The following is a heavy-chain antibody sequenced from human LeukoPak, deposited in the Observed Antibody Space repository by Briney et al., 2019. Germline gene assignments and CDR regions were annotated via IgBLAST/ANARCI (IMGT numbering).Heavy chain of an antibody. V-gene: IGHV3-48*03. CDR2: ISNSGRTI. D-gene: IGHD3-16*01. J-gene: IGHJ4*02. CDR1: GFTFSSYE. CDR3: ARGGPWLM. Sequence: GGSLRLSCAASGFTFSSYEMNWVRQAPGKGLEWVSYISNSGRTIYYADSVKGRFTISRDNAKNSLYLQMNSLRAEDTAVYYCARGGPWLMWGQGTLVTVSS.